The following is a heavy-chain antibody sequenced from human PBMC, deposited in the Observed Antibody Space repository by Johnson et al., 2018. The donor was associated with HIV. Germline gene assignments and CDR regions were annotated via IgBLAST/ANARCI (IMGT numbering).Heavy chain of an antibody. CDR3: ARSYCSGGSCYLGAFDI. J-gene: IGHJ3*02. D-gene: IGHD2-15*01. Sequence: VQLVESGGGLVQPGGSLRLSCAASGFTFSSYWMSWVRQAPGKGLEWVANIKQDGSEKYYVDSVKGRFTISRDNAKNSLYLQMNSLRAEDTAVYYCARSYCSGGSCYLGAFDIWGQGTMVTVSS. CDR2: IKQDGSEK. CDR1: GFTFSSYW. V-gene: IGHV3-7*01.